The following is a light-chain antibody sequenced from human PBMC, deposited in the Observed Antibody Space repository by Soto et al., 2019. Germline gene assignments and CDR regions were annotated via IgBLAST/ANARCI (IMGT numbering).Light chain of an antibody. CDR1: QSISSW. Sequence: DIQMTQSPSTLSASVGDRVTITCRASQSISSWLAWYQQKPGKARKLLIYKASSLESGVPSRFSGSGSGTEFTLTISSLQRDDFATYYCQQYNSYWTFGQGTNVEIK. CDR2: KAS. V-gene: IGKV1-5*03. CDR3: QQYNSYWT. J-gene: IGKJ1*01.